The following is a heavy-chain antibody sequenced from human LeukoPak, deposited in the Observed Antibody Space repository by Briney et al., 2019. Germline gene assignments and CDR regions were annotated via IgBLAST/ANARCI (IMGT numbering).Heavy chain of an antibody. J-gene: IGHJ5*02. V-gene: IGHV4-34*01. D-gene: IGHD4-23*01. CDR2: IYYSGST. CDR3: ASGPDYGGNRKNWFDP. Sequence: SETLSLTCAVYGGSFSGYYWSWIRQPPGKGLEWIGSIYYSGSTYYNPSLKSRVTISVDTSKNQFSPKLSSVTAADTAVYYCASGPDYGGNRKNWFDPWGQGTLVTVSS. CDR1: GGSFSGYY.